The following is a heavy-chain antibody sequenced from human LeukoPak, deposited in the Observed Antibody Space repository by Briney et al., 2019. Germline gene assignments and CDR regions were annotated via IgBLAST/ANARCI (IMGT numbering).Heavy chain of an antibody. CDR2: MNPNSGNT. D-gene: IGHD7-27*01. J-gene: IGHJ3*02. CDR1: GYTFTSYD. Sequence: ASVKVSCKASGYTFTSYDINWVRQATGQGLEWMGWMNPNSGNTGYAQKFQGRVTITRNTSISTAYMELSSLRAEDTALYYCAKEGWGSRNAFDIWGQGTMVTVSS. CDR3: AKEGWGSRNAFDI. V-gene: IGHV1-8*03.